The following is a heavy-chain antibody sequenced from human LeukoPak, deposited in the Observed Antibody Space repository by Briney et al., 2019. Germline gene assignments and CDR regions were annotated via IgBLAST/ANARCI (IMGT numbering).Heavy chain of an antibody. J-gene: IGHJ4*02. CDR2: INPNSGGT. V-gene: IGHV1-2*02. D-gene: IGHD4-17*01. Sequence: ASVRVSCTPSGYTFTHYYMHWVRQAPGQGGEWMGWINPNSGGTNYAQKFQGRVTMTRDTSISTAYMELSRLRSDDTAMYYCARTYGDLYYFDYWGQGTLVTVSS. CDR1: GYTFTHYY. CDR3: ARTYGDLYYFDY.